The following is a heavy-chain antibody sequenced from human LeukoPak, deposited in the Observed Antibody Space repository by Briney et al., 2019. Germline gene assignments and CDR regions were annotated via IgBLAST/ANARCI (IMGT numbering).Heavy chain of an antibody. CDR3: SAYYNGRGDY. D-gene: IGHD3-10*01. V-gene: IGHV3-15*01. CDR1: GVTFRNAS. CDR2: SISRSGGVTT. Sequence: GGSLRLSCAAPGVTFRNASMTWVRQAPGRGLEWVGRSISRSGGVTTEYAAPVKGRFTISRDDSRNTVYLQMNSLKIEDTAVYYCSAYYNGRGDYWGQGTLVTVSS. J-gene: IGHJ4*02.